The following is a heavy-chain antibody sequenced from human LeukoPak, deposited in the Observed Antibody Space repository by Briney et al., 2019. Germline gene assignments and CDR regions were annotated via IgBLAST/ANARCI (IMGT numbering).Heavy chain of an antibody. D-gene: IGHD2-15*01. V-gene: IGHV1-46*01. Sequence: GASVKVSCKASGYTFTSNHIHWVRQAPGQGLEWMGIINPSGRSTNYAHKFQGRVIMTSDTSTSTVYMELSGLRSEDTAMYYCAREQGQVPGPLVVAGTYYFDYWGQGTLVTVSP. CDR3: AREQGQVPGPLVVAGTYYFDY. CDR2: INPSGRST. J-gene: IGHJ4*02. CDR1: GYTFTSNH.